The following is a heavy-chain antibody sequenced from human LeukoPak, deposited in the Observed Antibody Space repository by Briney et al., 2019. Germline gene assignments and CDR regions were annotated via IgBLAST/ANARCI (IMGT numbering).Heavy chain of an antibody. Sequence: SVKVSCTASGGTFSSYAISWVRQAPGQGLEWMGRIIPILGIANYAQKFQGRVTITTDESTSTAYMELSSLRSEDTAVYYCARDYAYGSGSYYRRWGQGTLVTVSS. J-gene: IGHJ4*02. CDR3: ARDYAYGSGSYYRR. CDR1: GGTFSSYA. CDR2: IIPILGIA. V-gene: IGHV1-69*04. D-gene: IGHD3-10*01.